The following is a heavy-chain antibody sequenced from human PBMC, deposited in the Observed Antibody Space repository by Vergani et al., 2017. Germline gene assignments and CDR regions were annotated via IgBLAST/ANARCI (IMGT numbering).Heavy chain of an antibody. CDR2: ISHGGSTV. D-gene: IGHD1-1*01. CDR1: GFKFSNHY. V-gene: IGHV3-11*04. J-gene: IGHJ6*02. CDR3: AKNPGISTTRHSYAMDV. Sequence: LEESGGGSVQPGGSLRLSCAASGFKFSNHYMSWIRQAPGKGLEWVSNISHGGSTVSYSDSVTGRFTVSRDNDNNSLTLDMTTLRVEDTAVYYCAKNPGISTTRHSYAMDVWGQGTTVTVSS.